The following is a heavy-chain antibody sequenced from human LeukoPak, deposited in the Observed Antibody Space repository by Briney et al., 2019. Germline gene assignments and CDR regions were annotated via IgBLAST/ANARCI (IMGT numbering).Heavy chain of an antibody. CDR2: IYYSGST. D-gene: IGHD6-13*01. Sequence: SETLSLTCTVSGGSISSYYWSWLRQPPGKGLEWIGYIYYSGSTNYNPSLKSRVTISVDTSKNQFSLKLSSVTAADTAVYYCARHAQQQLVFDYWGQGTLVTVSS. J-gene: IGHJ4*02. CDR1: GGSISSYY. V-gene: IGHV4-59*08. CDR3: ARHAQQQLVFDY.